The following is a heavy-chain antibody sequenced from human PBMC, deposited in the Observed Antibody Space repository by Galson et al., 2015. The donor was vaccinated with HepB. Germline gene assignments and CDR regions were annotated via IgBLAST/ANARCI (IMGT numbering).Heavy chain of an antibody. CDR1: GFTFSDHY. Sequence: SLRLSCAASGFTFSDHYMDWVRQAPGKRLEWVGRTRNKANSYTTEYAASVKGRFTISRDDSKNSLYLQMNSLKTEDTAVYYCTKPGIAAAGTYYYYYGMDVWGQGTTVTVSS. V-gene: IGHV3-72*01. CDR3: TKPGIAAAGTYYYYYGMDV. CDR2: TRNKANSYTT. D-gene: IGHD6-13*01. J-gene: IGHJ6*02.